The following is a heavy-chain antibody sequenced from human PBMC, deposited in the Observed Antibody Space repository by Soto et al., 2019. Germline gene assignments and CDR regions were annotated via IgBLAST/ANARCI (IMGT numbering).Heavy chain of an antibody. CDR3: ARAMNPQHYYDYGMDV. D-gene: IGHD3-22*01. Sequence: QVQLVESGGGVVQPGRSLRLSCAASGFTFSSYGMHWVRQAPGKGLEWVAVIWYDGSNKYYADSVKGRFTISRDNSKNTLYLQMNSLRAEDTAVYYCARAMNPQHYYDYGMDVWGQGTTVTVSS. V-gene: IGHV3-33*01. CDR2: IWYDGSNK. CDR1: GFTFSSYG. J-gene: IGHJ6*02.